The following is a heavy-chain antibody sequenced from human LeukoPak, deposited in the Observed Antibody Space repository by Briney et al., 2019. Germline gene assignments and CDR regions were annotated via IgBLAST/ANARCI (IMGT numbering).Heavy chain of an antibody. D-gene: IGHD2-2*02. CDR2: IYYSGST. J-gene: IGHJ5*02. CDR1: GGSISSYY. Sequence: SETLSLTCTVSGGSISSYYWSWIRQPPGKGLEWIGYIYYSGSTNYNPSLKSRVTISVDTSKNQFSLKLSSVTAADTAVYYCARGPRVVVVPAAIRRHWFDPWGQGTLVTVSS. V-gene: IGHV4-59*12. CDR3: ARGPRVVVVPAAIRRHWFDP.